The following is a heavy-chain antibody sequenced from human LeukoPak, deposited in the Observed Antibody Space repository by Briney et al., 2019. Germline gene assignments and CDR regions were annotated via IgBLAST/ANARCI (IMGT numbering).Heavy chain of an antibody. CDR1: DDSISRDF. V-gene: IGHV4-59*01. D-gene: IGHD6-19*01. J-gene: IGHJ4*02. Sequence: SETLSLTCTASDDSISRDFWTWIRQPPGRGLEWIGCIRYSGRTGYNPSLKSRVTISIQTSKNQFSLKLTSVTAADTAIYYCARLPDVSGWPFDYWGQGILVTVSS. CDR2: IRYSGRT. CDR3: ARLPDVSGWPFDY.